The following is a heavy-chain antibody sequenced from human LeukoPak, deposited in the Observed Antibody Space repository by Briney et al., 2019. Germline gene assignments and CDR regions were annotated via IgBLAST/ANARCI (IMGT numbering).Heavy chain of an antibody. CDR3: AKGSYSYGWYYFDY. CDR1: GFTVSSNY. CDR2: IYSGGST. V-gene: IGHV3-53*01. Sequence: GGSLRLSCAASGFTVSSNYMSWVRQAPGKGLEWVSVIYSGGSTYYADSVKGRFTISRDNSKNTLYLQMNSLRAEDTAVYYCAKGSYSYGWYYFDYWGQGTLVTVSS. J-gene: IGHJ4*02. D-gene: IGHD5-18*01.